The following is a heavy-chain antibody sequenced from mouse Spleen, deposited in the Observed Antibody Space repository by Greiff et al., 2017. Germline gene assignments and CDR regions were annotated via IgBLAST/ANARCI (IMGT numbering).Heavy chain of an antibody. Sequence: VKLVESGPGLVQPSQSLSITCTVSGFSLTSYGVHWVRQSPGKGLEWLGVIWRGGSTDYNAAFMSRLSITKDNSKSQVFFKMNSLQADDTAIYYCAKMYGYDGVLDYWGQGTTLTVSS. V-gene: IGHV2-5*01. CDR2: IWRGGST. CDR1: GFSLTSYG. J-gene: IGHJ2*01. D-gene: IGHD2-2*01. CDR3: AKMYGYDGVLDY.